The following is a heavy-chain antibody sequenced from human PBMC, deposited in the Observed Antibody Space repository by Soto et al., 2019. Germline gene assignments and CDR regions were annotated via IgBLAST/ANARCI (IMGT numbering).Heavy chain of an antibody. V-gene: IGHV4-30-2*01. Sequence: PSETLSLTCAVSGGSISSGGYSWSWIRQPPGKGLEWIGYIYHSGSTYYNPSLKSRVTISVDTSKNQFSLKLSSVTAADTAVYYCARGTGGTGGYWGQGTLVTVSS. CDR2: IYHSGST. CDR3: ARGTGGTGGY. CDR1: GGSISSGGYS. J-gene: IGHJ4*02. D-gene: IGHD2-15*01.